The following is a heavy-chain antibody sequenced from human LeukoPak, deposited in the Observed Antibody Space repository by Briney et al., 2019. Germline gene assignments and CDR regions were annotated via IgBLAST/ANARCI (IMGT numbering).Heavy chain of an antibody. CDR2: IYYSKNT. J-gene: IGHJ4*02. CDR3: VSPRGFSYGYFDY. V-gene: IGHV4-39*01. CDR1: GGSISSGSAY. D-gene: IGHD5-18*01. Sequence: KPSETLSLTCTVSGGSISSGSAYWGWIRQPPGKGLEWIGSIYYSKNTYYNPSLKSRVTISADTSKNQFSLTLGSVSAKDTAVYYCVSPRGFSYGYFDYWGQGTLVTVSS.